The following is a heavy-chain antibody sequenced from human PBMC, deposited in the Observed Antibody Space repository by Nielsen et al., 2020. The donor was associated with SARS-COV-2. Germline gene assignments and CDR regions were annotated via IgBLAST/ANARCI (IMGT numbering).Heavy chain of an antibody. Sequence: SETLSLTCTVSGGSISSGGYYWSWIRQHPGKGLEWIGYIYYSGSTYYNPSLKSRVTVSVDTSKNQFSLKLSSVTAADTAVYYCARDVNLTGYYSYWGQGTLVTVSS. CDR2: IYYSGST. D-gene: IGHD3-9*01. CDR1: GGSISSGGYY. J-gene: IGHJ4*02. CDR3: ARDVNLTGYYSY. V-gene: IGHV4-31*03.